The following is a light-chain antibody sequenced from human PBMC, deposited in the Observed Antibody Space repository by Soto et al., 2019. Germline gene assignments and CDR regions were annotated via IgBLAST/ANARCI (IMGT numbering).Light chain of an antibody. CDR2: GAS. Sequence: DNVFTHSLGTLSLSPGERATLSCRASQSVSSSYLAWYQQKPGQAPRLLIYGASSRATGIPDRFSGSGSGTDFTLTISRLEPEDFAVYYCQQYGSSSWTFGQGTKV. V-gene: IGKV3-20*01. J-gene: IGKJ1*01. CDR3: QQYGSSSWT. CDR1: QSVSSSY.